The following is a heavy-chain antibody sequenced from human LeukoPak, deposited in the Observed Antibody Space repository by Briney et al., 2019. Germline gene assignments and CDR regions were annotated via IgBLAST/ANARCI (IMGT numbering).Heavy chain of an antibody. CDR3: AKADSDYYDSRSYFDY. D-gene: IGHD3-22*01. CDR1: GFTFDGCA. Sequence: GGSLRLSCAASGFTFDGCAMHWVRQAPGKGLEWVSGISWNSGSIGYADSVKGRFTISRDNAKNSLYLQMNSLRAEDTALYYCAKADSDYYDSRSYFDYWGQGTLVTVSS. V-gene: IGHV3-9*01. J-gene: IGHJ4*02. CDR2: ISWNSGSI.